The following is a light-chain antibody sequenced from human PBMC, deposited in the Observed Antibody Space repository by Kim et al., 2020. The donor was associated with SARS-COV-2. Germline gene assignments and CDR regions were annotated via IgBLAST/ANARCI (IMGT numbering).Light chain of an antibody. J-gene: IGLJ2*01. Sequence: AAVKLSCTLSSGHSSYAIAWLQQQTEKGPRYLMKVNSDGSHTRGDGIPDRFSGSSSGDERYLSISNLQSEDEADFYCQTWGTGFVVFGRGTKVTVL. CDR2: VNSDGSH. CDR3: QTWGTGFVV. V-gene: IGLV4-69*01. CDR1: SGHSSYA.